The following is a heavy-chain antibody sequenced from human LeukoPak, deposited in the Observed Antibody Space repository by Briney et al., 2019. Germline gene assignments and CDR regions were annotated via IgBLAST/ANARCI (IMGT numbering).Heavy chain of an antibody. J-gene: IGHJ6*01. D-gene: IGHD6-13*01. CDR2: ISYDGSNK. Sequence: SGRSLRLSCAASGFTFSSYAMHWVRQAPGKGLEWVAVISYDGSNKYYADFVKGRFTISRDNSKNTLYLQMNSLRAEDTAVYYCARNGPHPIAAAGDYYYYYGMDVXXXXXTVTVSS. CDR1: GFTFSSYA. V-gene: IGHV3-30-3*01. CDR3: ARNGPHPIAAAGDYYYYYGMDV.